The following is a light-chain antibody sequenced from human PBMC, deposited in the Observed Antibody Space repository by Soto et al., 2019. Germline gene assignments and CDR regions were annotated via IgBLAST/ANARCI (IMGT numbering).Light chain of an antibody. J-gene: IGKJ2*01. CDR2: GAS. V-gene: IGKV3-20*01. CDR1: QSVSSNY. Sequence: EMILTVSPGALYLSRGETATLSCRASQSVSSNYVAWYQQKGGQAPRLLIYGASIRATGIPDRFSGSGSGTDFTLTISRLEPEDFAVYYCQQYGSSLYTFGQGTKVDIK. CDR3: QQYGSSLYT.